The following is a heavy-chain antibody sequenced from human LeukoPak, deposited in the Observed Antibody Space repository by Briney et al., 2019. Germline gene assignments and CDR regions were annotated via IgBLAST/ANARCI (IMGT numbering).Heavy chain of an antibody. Sequence: PGRSLRLSCAASGLTFSSYGMSWVRQAPGKGLEWVSAISGRGGSTYYADSVKGRFTISRNNSKNTLYLQMNSLRAEDTAVYYCAKGTAAAGKNPFDYWGQGTLVTVSS. D-gene: IGHD6-13*01. CDR2: ISGRGGST. V-gene: IGHV3-23*01. CDR3: AKGTAAAGKNPFDY. J-gene: IGHJ4*02. CDR1: GLTFSSYG.